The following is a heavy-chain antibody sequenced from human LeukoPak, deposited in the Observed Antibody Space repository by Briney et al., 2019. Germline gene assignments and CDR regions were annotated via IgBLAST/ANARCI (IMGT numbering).Heavy chain of an antibody. CDR2: IHTSGST. J-gene: IGHJ3*02. Sequence: PSETLSLTCTVSGGPISSYYWSWIRQPAGKGLEWIGRIHTSGSTNYDPSLKSRVTISVDKSKNQFSLKLSSVTAADTAVYYCARGKFTKRVVVIKDDAFDIWGQGTMVTVSS. CDR3: ARGKFTKRVVVIKDDAFDI. V-gene: IGHV4-4*07. D-gene: IGHD3-22*01. CDR1: GGPISSYY.